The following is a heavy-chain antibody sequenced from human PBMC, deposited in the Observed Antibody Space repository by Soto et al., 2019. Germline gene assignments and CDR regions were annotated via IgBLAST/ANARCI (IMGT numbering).Heavy chain of an antibody. V-gene: IGHV3-15*01. CDR3: TTDYYDFWSGYLFDY. CDR1: GFTFSNAW. Sequence: GGSLRLSCAASGFTFSNAWMSWVRQAPGKGLEWVGRIKSKTDGGTTDYAAPVKGRFTISRDDSKSTLYLQMNSLKTEDTAVYYCTTDYYDFWSGYLFDYWGQGTLVTVSS. J-gene: IGHJ4*02. D-gene: IGHD3-3*01. CDR2: IKSKTDGGTT.